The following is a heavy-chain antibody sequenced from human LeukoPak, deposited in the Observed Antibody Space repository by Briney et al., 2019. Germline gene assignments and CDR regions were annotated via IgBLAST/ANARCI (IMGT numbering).Heavy chain of an antibody. CDR3: ARAADYGDYDNWFDP. D-gene: IGHD4-17*01. Sequence: SGTLSLTCAVSGGPISSSNWWSWIRQPPGKGLEWIGYIYYSGSTNYNPSLKSRVTISVDTSKNQFSLKLSSVTAADTAVYYCARAADYGDYDNWFDPWGQGTLVTVSS. J-gene: IGHJ5*02. CDR2: IYYSGST. CDR1: GGPISSSNW. V-gene: IGHV4-61*01.